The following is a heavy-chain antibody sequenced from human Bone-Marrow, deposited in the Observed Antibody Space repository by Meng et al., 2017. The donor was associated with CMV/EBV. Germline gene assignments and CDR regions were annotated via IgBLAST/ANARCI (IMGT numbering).Heavy chain of an antibody. Sequence: GASLKISCAASGFTFSSYGMHWVRQAPGKGLEWVAVIWYDGSNKYYADSVKGRFTISRDNAKNSLYLQMNSLRAEDTAVYYCARGSPYCSSTSCSRRGMDVWGQGNTVTVSS. D-gene: IGHD2-2*01. CDR1: GFTFSSYG. V-gene: IGHV3-33*01. J-gene: IGHJ6*02. CDR3: ARGSPYCSSTSCSRRGMDV. CDR2: IWYDGSNK.